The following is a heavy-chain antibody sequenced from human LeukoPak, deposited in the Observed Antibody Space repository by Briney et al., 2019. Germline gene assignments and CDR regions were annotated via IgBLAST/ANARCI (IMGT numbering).Heavy chain of an antibody. V-gene: IGHV4-59*12. D-gene: IGHD5-24*01. Sequence: SETLSLTCTVSGGSNYWSWIRQPPGKGLEWIGYIYYTGNTNYNPSLKSRVTISLDTSKNQFSLKLSSVTAADTAVYYCARDVEMATIGNWGQGTLATVSS. CDR3: ARDVEMATIGN. CDR2: IYYTGNT. CDR1: GGSNY. J-gene: IGHJ4*02.